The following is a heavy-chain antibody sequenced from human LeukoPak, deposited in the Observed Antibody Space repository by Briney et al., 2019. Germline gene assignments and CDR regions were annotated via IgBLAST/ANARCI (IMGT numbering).Heavy chain of an antibody. CDR1: GYSFTNYA. Sequence: ASVKVSCKASGYSFTNYAMNWVRQAPGKGLEWMGGFDPEDGETIYAQKFQGRVTMTEDTSTDTAYMELSSLRSEDTAVYYCATQGGGDGYRDFDYWGQGTLVTVSS. CDR3: ATQGGGDGYRDFDY. J-gene: IGHJ4*02. CDR2: FDPEDGET. D-gene: IGHD5-24*01. V-gene: IGHV1-24*01.